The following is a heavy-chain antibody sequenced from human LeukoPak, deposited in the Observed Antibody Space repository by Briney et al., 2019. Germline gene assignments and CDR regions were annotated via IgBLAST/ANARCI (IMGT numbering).Heavy chain of an antibody. J-gene: IGHJ4*02. D-gene: IGHD3-3*02. CDR3: AGLDLAN. CDR2: IYYSGST. Sequence: KPSETLSLTCTVSGGSISSYYWSWIRQPPGKGLEWIGYIYYSGSTNYNPSLKGRVTISVDTSKNQFSLKLSSVTAADTAVYYRAGLDLANWGQGTLVTVSS. V-gene: IGHV4-59*08. CDR1: GGSISSYY.